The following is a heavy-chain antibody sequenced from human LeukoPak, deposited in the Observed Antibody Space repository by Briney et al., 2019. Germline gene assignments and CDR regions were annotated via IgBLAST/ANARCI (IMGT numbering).Heavy chain of an antibody. D-gene: IGHD3-16*01. CDR3: AMGSFVYMDV. CDR2: ISGTGGTT. V-gene: IGHV3-23*01. CDR1: GFTFSTYA. J-gene: IGHJ6*03. Sequence: PGGSLRLSCAASGFTFSTYALSWVRQAPGKGLEWASGISGTGGTTYYADSVKGRIAISRDNSKNTLYLQMSSLRAEDTATYYCAMGSFVYMDVWGRGTTVTVAS.